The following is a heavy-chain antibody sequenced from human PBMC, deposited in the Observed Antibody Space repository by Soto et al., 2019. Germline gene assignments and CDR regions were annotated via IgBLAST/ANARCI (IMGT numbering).Heavy chain of an antibody. Sequence: PGESLRISYKASGYRFPDYWIAWVRQMPGKGLEWMGIIYPDDSDTRYSPSFQGQVTISADKSITTAYLQWSSLKASDTAIYYCARQGGTGWQRYYGMDVWGQGTTVTVSS. CDR1: GYRFPDYW. CDR3: ARQGGTGWQRYYGMDV. J-gene: IGHJ6*02. V-gene: IGHV5-51*01. CDR2: IYPDDSDT. D-gene: IGHD6-19*01.